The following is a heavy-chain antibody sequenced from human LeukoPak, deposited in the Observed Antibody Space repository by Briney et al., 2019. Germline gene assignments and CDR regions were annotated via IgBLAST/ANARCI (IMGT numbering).Heavy chain of an antibody. CDR1: GYTFTCYY. J-gene: IGHJ3*02. D-gene: IGHD2-15*01. Sequence: ASVKVSCKASGYTFTCYYMHWVRQAPGQGLEWMGWINPNSGGTNYAQKFQGRVTMTRDTSISTAYMELSRLRSDDTAVYYCVRDHSAGLGGVAFDIWGQGTMVTVSS. V-gene: IGHV1-2*02. CDR2: INPNSGGT. CDR3: VRDHSAGLGGVAFDI.